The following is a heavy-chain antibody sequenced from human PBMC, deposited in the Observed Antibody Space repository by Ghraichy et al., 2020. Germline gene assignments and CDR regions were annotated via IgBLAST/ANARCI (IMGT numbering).Heavy chain of an antibody. D-gene: IGHD6-19*01. V-gene: IGHV3-43*01. Sequence: GSLRLSCAASGFTFDDYTMHWVRQAPGKGLEWVSLISWDGGSTYYADSVKGRFTISRDNSKNSLYLQMNSLRTEDTALYYCAKASIAVAGTWGSGFDYWGQGTLVTVSS. CDR2: ISWDGGST. CDR3: AKASIAVAGTWGSGFDY. CDR1: GFTFDDYT. J-gene: IGHJ4*02.